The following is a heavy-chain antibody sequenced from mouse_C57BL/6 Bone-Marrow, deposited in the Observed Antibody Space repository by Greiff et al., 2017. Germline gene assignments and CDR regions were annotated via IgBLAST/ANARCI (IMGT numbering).Heavy chain of an antibody. Sequence: QVQLQQSGAELARPGASVTLSCKASGYTFTSYGISWVKQRTGQGLEWIGEIYPRSGNTYYNEKFKGKATLTADKSSSTAYMELRSLTSEDSAVYFCARGAQALFAYWGQGTLVTVSA. J-gene: IGHJ3*01. CDR3: ARGAQALFAY. D-gene: IGHD3-2*02. V-gene: IGHV1-81*01. CDR2: IYPRSGNT. CDR1: GYTFTSYG.